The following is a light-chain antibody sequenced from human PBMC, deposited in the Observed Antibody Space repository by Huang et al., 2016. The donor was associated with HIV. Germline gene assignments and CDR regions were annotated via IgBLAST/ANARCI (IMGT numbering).Light chain of an antibody. V-gene: IGKV4-1*01. CDR1: QSVLSSSKNKNY. J-gene: IGKJ4*01. Sequence: DIVMTQSPDSLALSLGERATINCKSSQSVLSSSKNKNYLTWYQQKPGQPPKLLIYWASTRESGVPDRFSGSGSETDFTLTINSLQAEDVAVYYCQQYYSTPLTFGGGTKVEIK. CDR3: QQYYSTPLT. CDR2: WAS.